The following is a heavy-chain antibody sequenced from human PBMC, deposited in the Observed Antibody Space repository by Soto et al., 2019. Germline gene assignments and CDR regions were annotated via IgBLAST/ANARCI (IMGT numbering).Heavy chain of an antibody. CDR2: IRPYNGDT. CDR3: ARRAEYLYYYYMDV. CDR1: GYSFSSYG. V-gene: IGHV1-18*01. Sequence: QLVQSGAEVKKPGASVKVSCKASGYSFSSYGIIWVRQAPGQGLEWMGWIRPYNGDTNSAQKLQGRVTMTTDTSTSTAYMELRSLRSDDTAVYYCARRAEYLYYYYMDVWGKGTTVTVSS. D-gene: IGHD6-6*01. J-gene: IGHJ6*03.